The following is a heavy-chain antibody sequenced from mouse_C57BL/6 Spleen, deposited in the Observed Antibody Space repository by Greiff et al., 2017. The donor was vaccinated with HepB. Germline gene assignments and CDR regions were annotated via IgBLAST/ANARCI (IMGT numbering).Heavy chain of an antibody. CDR3: ARHGYLEDYSIDY. CDR2: ISNLAYSI. CDR1: GFTFSDYG. V-gene: IGHV5-15*01. Sequence: EVQRVESGGGLVQPGGSLKLSCAASGFTFSDYGMAWVRQAPRKGPEWVAFISNLAYSIYYADTVTGRFTISRENAKNTLYLEMSSLRSEDTAMYYCARHGYLEDYSIDYWGQGTSVTVSS. J-gene: IGHJ4*01.